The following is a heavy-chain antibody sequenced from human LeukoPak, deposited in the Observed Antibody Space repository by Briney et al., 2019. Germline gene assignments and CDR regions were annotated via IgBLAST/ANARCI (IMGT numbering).Heavy chain of an antibody. CDR1: GGSISSSNYY. J-gene: IGHJ4*02. V-gene: IGHV4-39*01. CDR2: VYYDGST. D-gene: IGHD3-3*01. Sequence: SETLSLTCTVSGGSISSSNYYWGWIRQPPGKGLEWIGNVYYDGSTFYNPSLKSRVTISEDTSRSQFSLKPDSVTAADTALYYCARLGSVTIFGMVIQYYFDSWGQGTLVTVSS. CDR3: ARLGSVTIFGMVIQYYFDS.